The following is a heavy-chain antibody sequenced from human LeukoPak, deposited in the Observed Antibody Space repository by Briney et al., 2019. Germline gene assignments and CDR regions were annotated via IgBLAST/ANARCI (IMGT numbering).Heavy chain of an antibody. CDR2: IQPDGSQG. D-gene: IGHD4-17*01. CDR1: GFTFGSYW. CDR3: TRDPLYGALDS. Sequence: GGSLRLSCVASGFTFGSYWVTWVRQAPGKGLEWMANIQPDGSQGLYVDSVKGRFIISRDNAKKSLYLQMNSLRAEDTAVYYCTRDPLYGALDSWGQGTLVTVSS. V-gene: IGHV3-7*01. J-gene: IGHJ4*02.